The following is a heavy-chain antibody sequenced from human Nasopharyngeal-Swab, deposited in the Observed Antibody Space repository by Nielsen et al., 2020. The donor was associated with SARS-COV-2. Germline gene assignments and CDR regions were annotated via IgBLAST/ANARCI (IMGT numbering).Heavy chain of an antibody. J-gene: IGHJ5*02. CDR3: AREGYYDSSGYGFDP. D-gene: IGHD3-22*01. CDR2: ISSSGSTI. V-gene: IGHV3-48*03. Sequence: GGSLRLPCAASGFTFSSYEMNWVRQAPGKGLEWVSYISSSGSTIYYADSVKGRFTISRDNAKNSLYLQMNSLRAEDTAVYYCAREGYYDSSGYGFDPWGQGTLVTVSS. CDR1: GFTFSSYE.